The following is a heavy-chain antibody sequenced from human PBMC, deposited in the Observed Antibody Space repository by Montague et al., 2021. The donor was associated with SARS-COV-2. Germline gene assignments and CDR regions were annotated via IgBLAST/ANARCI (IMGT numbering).Heavy chain of an antibody. CDR1: GFSLSTSGMC. CDR2: IDWDDDK. CDR3: ARTHYDILPGYYYDMDV. V-gene: IGHV2-70*11. Sequence: VKPTQTLTLTCTFSGFSLSTSGMCVSWFRQPPGKALERLARIDWDDDKYYSTSLKTRLTISKDTSKNQVVLTMTNMDPVDTATYYCARTHYDILPGYYYDMDVWGQGTTVTVSS. J-gene: IGHJ6*02. D-gene: IGHD3-9*01.